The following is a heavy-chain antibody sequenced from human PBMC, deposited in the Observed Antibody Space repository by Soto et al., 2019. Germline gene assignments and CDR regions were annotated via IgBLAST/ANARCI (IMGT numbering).Heavy chain of an antibody. D-gene: IGHD2-21*01. Sequence: PSETLSLTCAVYGGSFSGYYWSWIRQPPGKGLEWIGEINHSGSTNYNPSLKSRVTISVDTSKNQFSLKLSSVTAADTAVYYCARGRMWWSIYYFDYWGQGTLVTVPS. V-gene: IGHV4-34*01. CDR1: GGSFSGYY. CDR3: ARGRMWWSIYYFDY. J-gene: IGHJ4*02. CDR2: INHSGST.